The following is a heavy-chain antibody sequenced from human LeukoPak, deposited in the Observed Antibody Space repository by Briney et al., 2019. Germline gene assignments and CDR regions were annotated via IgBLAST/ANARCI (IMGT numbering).Heavy chain of an antibody. V-gene: IGHV3-30*19. J-gene: IGHJ6*02. Sequence: GRSLRLSCAASGFTFSSYGMHWVRQAPGKGLEWVAVISYDGSNKYYADSVKGRFTISRDNSKNTLYLQMNSLRAEDTAVYYCARDDKSSSWYRYYCYYGMDVWGQGTTVTVSS. CDR1: GFTFSSYG. CDR3: ARDDKSSSWYRYYCYYGMDV. CDR2: ISYDGSNK. D-gene: IGHD6-13*01.